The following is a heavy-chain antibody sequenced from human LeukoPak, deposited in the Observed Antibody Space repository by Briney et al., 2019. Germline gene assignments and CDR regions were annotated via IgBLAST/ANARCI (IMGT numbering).Heavy chain of an antibody. CDR3: AKAYTYYYGSGSYYGHYYGMDV. J-gene: IGHJ6*02. V-gene: IGHV3-23*01. CDR1: GFTFSSYA. Sequence: GGSLRLSCAASGFTFSSYAMSWVRQAPGKGLEWVSGISGSGGSTYYADSVKGRFTISRDNSKNTLYLQMNSPRAEDTAVYYCAKAYTYYYGSGSYYGHYYGMDVWGQGTTVTVSS. D-gene: IGHD3-10*01. CDR2: ISGSGGST.